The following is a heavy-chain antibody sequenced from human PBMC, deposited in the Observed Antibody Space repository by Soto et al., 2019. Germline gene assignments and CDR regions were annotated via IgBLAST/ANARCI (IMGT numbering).Heavy chain of an antibody. Sequence: QVQLVESGGGVVQPGRSLRLSCAASGFTFSSYAMHWVRQAPGKGLEWVAVLSYDGSNKYYADSVKGRFTISRDNSKNTLYLQMNSLRAEDTAVYYCAREGRPPQQPAYYYYGMDVWGQGTTVTVSS. CDR3: AREGRPPQQPAYYYYGMDV. CDR2: LSYDGSNK. D-gene: IGHD6-13*01. V-gene: IGHV3-30-3*01. J-gene: IGHJ6*02. CDR1: GFTFSSYA.